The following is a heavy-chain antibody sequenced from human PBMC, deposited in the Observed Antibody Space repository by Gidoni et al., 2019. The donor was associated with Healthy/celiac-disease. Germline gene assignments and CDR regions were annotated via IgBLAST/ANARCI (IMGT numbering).Heavy chain of an antibody. Sequence: QVQLIESGRGVVQPMRSLRLSVASSGFTFSRYGMHWVLQAPGKGLEWLAVLWYDGSNKYDADSVKGRFTIFRDNSKTTLYLQMNSLRAEDTAVYYCARDIYYDSSGFDYWGQGTLVTVSS. CDR3: ARDIYYDSSGFDY. CDR2: LWYDGSNK. V-gene: IGHV3-33*01. J-gene: IGHJ4*02. D-gene: IGHD3-22*01. CDR1: GFTFSRYG.